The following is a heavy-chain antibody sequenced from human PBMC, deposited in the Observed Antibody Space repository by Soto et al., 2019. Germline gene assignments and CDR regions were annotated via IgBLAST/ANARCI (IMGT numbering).Heavy chain of an antibody. D-gene: IGHD3-3*01. J-gene: IGHJ4*02. CDR1: GGSFGKSA. CDR3: ATGVIWIGYFTVDS. V-gene: IGHV1-69*13. Sequence: ASVKVSCKASGGSFGKSAINWVRQTPGQGLEWLGGFIPVYRTLNYAQKFQGRVTITADESTGTAYMTLSSLASDDTAVHYCATGVIWIGYFTVDSWGQGTRVTVSS. CDR2: FIPVYRTL.